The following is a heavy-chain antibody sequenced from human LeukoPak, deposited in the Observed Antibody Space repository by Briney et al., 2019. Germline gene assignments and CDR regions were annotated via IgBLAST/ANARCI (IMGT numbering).Heavy chain of an antibody. CDR3: AREGIMITFGGVIGGFMDV. V-gene: IGHV1-18*01. D-gene: IGHD3-16*02. CDR2: ISAYNGNT. CDR1: GYTFTSYG. J-gene: IGHJ6*04. Sequence: ASVKVSCKASGYTFTSYGISWVRQAPGQGLEWMGWISAYNGNTNYAQKLQGSVTMTTDTSTSTAYMELRSLRSDDTAVYYCAREGIMITFGGVIGGFMDVWGKGTTVTVSS.